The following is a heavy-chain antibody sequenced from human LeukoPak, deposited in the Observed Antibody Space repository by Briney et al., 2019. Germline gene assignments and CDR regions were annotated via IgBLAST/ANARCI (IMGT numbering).Heavy chain of an antibody. V-gene: IGHV3-48*03. D-gene: IGHD5-18*01. J-gene: IGHJ3*02. CDR2: ISSSGSTI. CDR1: GFTFSSYE. CDR3: ARDLQLWLGAFDI. Sequence: GGSLRLSCAASGFTFSSYEMNWVRQASGKGLEWVSYISSSGSTIYYADSVKGRFTISRDNAKNSLYLQMNSLRAEDTAVYYCARDLQLWLGAFDIWGQGTMVTVSS.